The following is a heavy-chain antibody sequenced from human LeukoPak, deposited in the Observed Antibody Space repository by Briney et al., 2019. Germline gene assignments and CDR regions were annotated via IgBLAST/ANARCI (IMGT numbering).Heavy chain of an antibody. D-gene: IGHD3-22*01. Sequence: SETLSLTCSVSGGSISSRDHYWSWIGQHPGKGLEWIGYIFYSGYTHYNPSLNSRGTISVDPSKNQFSLKLSSVTAADTAVYYCARYSTAPNRYGYYYGYFDYWGQGTLVTVSS. V-gene: IGHV4-30-4*08. CDR1: GGSISSRDHY. CDR3: ARYSTAPNRYGYYYGYFDY. J-gene: IGHJ4*02. CDR2: IFYSGYT.